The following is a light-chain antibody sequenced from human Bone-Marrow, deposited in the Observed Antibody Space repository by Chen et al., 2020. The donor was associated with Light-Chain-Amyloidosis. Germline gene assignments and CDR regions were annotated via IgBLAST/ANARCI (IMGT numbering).Light chain of an antibody. CDR3: QQYNNWPQLT. CDR1: QRVSSN. CDR2: GAS. Sequence: EIVLTQSPAPLSGSPGERATLSCRASQRVSSNLDWYQQKPGQAPRLLIYGASTRATGIPARFSGSGSGTEFTLTISSLQSEDFAVYYCQQYNNWPQLTFGGGTKVEIK. V-gene: IGKV3-15*01. J-gene: IGKJ4*01.